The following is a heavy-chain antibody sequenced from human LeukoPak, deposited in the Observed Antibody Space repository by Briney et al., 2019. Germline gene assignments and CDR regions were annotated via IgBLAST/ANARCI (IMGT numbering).Heavy chain of an antibody. V-gene: IGHV3-7*01. CDR2: IKQDGSEK. CDR3: AREGPEKYYYDSSGYLENY. CDR1: GFTFSSYW. D-gene: IGHD3-22*01. J-gene: IGHJ4*02. Sequence: QPGGSLRLPCAASGFTFSSYWMSWVRQAPGKGLEWVANIKQDGSEKYYVDSVKGRFTISRDNAKNSLYLQMNSLRAEDTAVYYCAREGPEKYYYDSSGYLENYWGQGTLVTVSS.